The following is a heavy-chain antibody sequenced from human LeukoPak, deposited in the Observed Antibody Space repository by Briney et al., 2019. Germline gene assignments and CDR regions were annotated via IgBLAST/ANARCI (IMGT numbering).Heavy chain of an antibody. V-gene: IGHV3-21*01. D-gene: IGHD3-10*01. CDR2: ISSSSSDI. J-gene: IGHJ4*02. Sequence: KPGGSLRLSCAASGFTFSSYSMNWVRQAPGKGLEWVSSISSSSSDIYYADSVKGRFTISRDNAKNSLYLQMNSLRAEDTAVYYCARVQYYYGSGSYSADYWGQGTLVTVSS. CDR1: GFTFSSYS. CDR3: ARVQYYYGSGSYSADY.